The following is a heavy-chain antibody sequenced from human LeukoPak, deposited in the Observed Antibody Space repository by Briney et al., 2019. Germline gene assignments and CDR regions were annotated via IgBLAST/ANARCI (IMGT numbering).Heavy chain of an antibody. CDR2: IYSGGST. CDR1: VFTLSSNY. J-gene: IGHJ4*02. D-gene: IGHD3-22*01. V-gene: IGHV3-53*01. Sequence: PGGSLRLFCAASVFTLSSNYMSWVRQAPGKGLEWASVIYSGGSTYYADSVKGRFTISRDNSKNTLYLQMNSLRAEDTAVYYCARAGYYDSSGYPYYFDYWGQGTLVTVSS. CDR3: ARAGYYDSSGYPYYFDY.